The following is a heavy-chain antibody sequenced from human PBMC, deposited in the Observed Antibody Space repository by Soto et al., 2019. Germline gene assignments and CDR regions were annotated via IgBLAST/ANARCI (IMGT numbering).Heavy chain of an antibody. D-gene: IGHD3-3*01. CDR3: ARHQRTFGVVRWYFDL. Sequence: PSETLSLTCTVSGGSISSSSYYWGWIRQPPGKGLEWIGSIYYSGSTYYNPSLKSRVTISVDTSKNQFSLKLSSVTAADTAVYYCARHQRTFGVVRWYFDLWGRGTLVTVSS. J-gene: IGHJ2*01. V-gene: IGHV4-39*01. CDR2: IYYSGST. CDR1: GGSISSSSYY.